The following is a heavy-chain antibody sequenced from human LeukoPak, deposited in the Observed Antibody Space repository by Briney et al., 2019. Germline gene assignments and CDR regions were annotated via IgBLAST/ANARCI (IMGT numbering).Heavy chain of an antibody. CDR2: INPSGGST. D-gene: IGHD3-3*01. J-gene: IGHJ4*02. Sequence: ASVKVSCKASGYTFTSYYMHWVRQAPGQGLEWMGIINPSGGSTSYAQKFQGRATMTREVSISTAYMELNSLRSDDTAMYYCASGGSTSFDFWGPGTLVIVSS. CDR3: ASGGSTSFDF. CDR1: GYTFTSYY. V-gene: IGHV1-46*01.